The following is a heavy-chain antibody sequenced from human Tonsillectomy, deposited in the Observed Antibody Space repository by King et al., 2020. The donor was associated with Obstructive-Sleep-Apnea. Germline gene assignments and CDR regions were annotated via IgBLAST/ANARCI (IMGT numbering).Heavy chain of an antibody. CDR3: AREREYYFDY. CDR1: GFTFSSYA. Sequence: VQLVESGGGVVQPGRSLRLSCAASGFTFSSYAMHWVRQAPGKGLEWVAVISYDGSNKYYADSVKGRFTIFRDNSKNTLYLQMNSLRAEDTAVYYCAREREYYFDYWGQGTLVTVSS. V-gene: IGHV3-30*04. CDR2: ISYDGSNK. J-gene: IGHJ4*02.